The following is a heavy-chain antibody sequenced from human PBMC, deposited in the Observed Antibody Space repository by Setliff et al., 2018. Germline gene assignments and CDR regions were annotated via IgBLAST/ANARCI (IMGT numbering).Heavy chain of an antibody. CDR1: GFTFDDYG. CDR2: INWNGGNT. V-gene: IGHV3-20*04. D-gene: IGHD4-17*01. Sequence: LRLSCAASGFTFDDYGMSWVRQAPGKGLEWVSGINWNGGNTGYADSVKGRFTISSDNAKNSLYLQMNSLRAEDTAFYYCARLRKDYGDYYYFDYWGQGTLVTVSS. J-gene: IGHJ4*02. CDR3: ARLRKDYGDYYYFDY.